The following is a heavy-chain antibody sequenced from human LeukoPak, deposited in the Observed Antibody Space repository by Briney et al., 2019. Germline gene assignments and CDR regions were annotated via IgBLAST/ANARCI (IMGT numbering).Heavy chain of an antibody. D-gene: IGHD1-26*01. Sequence: GESLKISCEVSGLRFTNHWIGWVRQMPGKGLEWMGIINLGDSDTKYSPSFQGQVTISLDKSISTTYLQWRSLKASDTAMYYCARRPYSGSPNWFDPWGQGTLVTVSS. V-gene: IGHV5-51*01. CDR1: GLRFTNHW. CDR3: ARRPYSGSPNWFDP. J-gene: IGHJ5*02. CDR2: INLGDSDT.